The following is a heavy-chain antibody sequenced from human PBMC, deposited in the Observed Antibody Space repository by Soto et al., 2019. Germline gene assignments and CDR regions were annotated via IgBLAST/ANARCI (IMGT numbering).Heavy chain of an antibody. D-gene: IGHD6-19*01. CDR1: GGSISSYY. V-gene: IGHV4-59*08. CDR3: ARLDSSGWPQLYYYGMDV. J-gene: IGHJ6*02. Sequence: PSETLSLTCTVSGGSISSYYWSWIRQPPGKGLKWIGYIYDSGSTNYNPSLKSRVTISVDTSKNQFSLKLSSVTAADTAVYYCARLDSSGWPQLYYYGMDVWGQGTTVTVSS. CDR2: IYDSGST.